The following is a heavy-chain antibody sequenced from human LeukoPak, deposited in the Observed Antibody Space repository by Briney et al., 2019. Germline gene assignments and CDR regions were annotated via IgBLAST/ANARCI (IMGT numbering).Heavy chain of an antibody. CDR2: FDPEDGET. Sequence: GASVKVSCKVSGYTLTELSMHWVRQAPGKGLEWMGGFDPEDGETIYAQKFQGRVTMTEDTSTDTAYMELSSLRSEDTAVYYCATGQAVGYCSSTSCYEFDYWGQGTLVTVSS. D-gene: IGHD2-2*01. V-gene: IGHV1-24*01. J-gene: IGHJ4*02. CDR3: ATGQAVGYCSSTSCYEFDY. CDR1: GYTLTELS.